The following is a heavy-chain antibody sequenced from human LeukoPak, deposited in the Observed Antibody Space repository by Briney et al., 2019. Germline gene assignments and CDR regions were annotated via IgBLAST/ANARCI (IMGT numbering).Heavy chain of an antibody. J-gene: IGHJ4*02. D-gene: IGHD3-10*01. Sequence: SETLSLTCSVSGGSISSYYWSWIRQPAGKGLEWIGRIYSSGSTNYNPSLKTRVTMSLDTSKNQFSLDLTTVTAADTAVYYCARTSARGAQFDYWGQGTLVTVSS. CDR1: GGSISSYY. V-gene: IGHV4-4*07. CDR2: IYSSGST. CDR3: ARTSARGAQFDY.